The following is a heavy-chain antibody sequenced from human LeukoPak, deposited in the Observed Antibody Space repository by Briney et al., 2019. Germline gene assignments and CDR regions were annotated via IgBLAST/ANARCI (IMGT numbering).Heavy chain of an antibody. J-gene: IGHJ4*02. CDR1: GITFSSYA. V-gene: IGHV3-23*01. CDR3: ACTTYYYDSSGYTDDY. CDR2: ISGSGGST. D-gene: IGHD3-22*01. Sequence: GGSLRLSCAASGITFSSYAMSWVRQAPGKGLEWVSAISGSGGSTYYADSVKGRFTISRDNSKNTLYLQMNSLRAKDTAVYYCACTTYYYDSSGYTDDYWGQGTLVTVSS.